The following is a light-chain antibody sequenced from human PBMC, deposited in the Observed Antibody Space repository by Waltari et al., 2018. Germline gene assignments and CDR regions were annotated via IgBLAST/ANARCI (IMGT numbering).Light chain of an antibody. J-gene: IGLJ1*01. CDR3: CSDTSRSTYV. CDR2: DVN. Sequence: QSALTQPASVSGFLGQWVTISCAGSSSDIGTHNYVSWYQQHPGRAPKLIIYDVNKRPAGVCGRFSGSKSGNTASLTISGLHAGDEAEYYCCSDTSRSTYVFGTGTEVTVL. V-gene: IGLV2-14*01. CDR1: SSDIGTHNY.